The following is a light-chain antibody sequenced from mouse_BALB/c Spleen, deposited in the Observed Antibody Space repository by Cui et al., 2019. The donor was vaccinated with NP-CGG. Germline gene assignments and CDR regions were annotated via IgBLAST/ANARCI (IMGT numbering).Light chain of an antibody. J-gene: IGLJ1*01. Sequence: QAVVTQESALTTSPAETVTITCRSSTGAVTTNNYANWVQEKPDHLFTGLIGGTNNRVPGVPARFSGSLIGDKAALTITGAQTEDEAIYFCALWYSNHWVFGGGTKLTVL. V-gene: IGLV1*01. CDR2: GTN. CDR1: TGAVTTNNY. CDR3: ALWYSNHWV.